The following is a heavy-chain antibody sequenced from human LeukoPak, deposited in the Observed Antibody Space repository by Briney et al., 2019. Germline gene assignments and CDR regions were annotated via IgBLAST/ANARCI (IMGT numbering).Heavy chain of an antibody. J-gene: IGHJ6*03. CDR2: IIPIFGTA. CDR1: GGTFSSYA. Sequence: ASVKVSCKASGGTFSSYAISWVRQAPGQGLEWMGGIIPIFGTANYAQKFQGRVTITADESTSTAYMELSSLRSEDTAVYYCARLYGSGSYNMDVWGKGTTVTISS. V-gene: IGHV1-69*13. CDR3: ARLYGSGSYNMDV. D-gene: IGHD3-10*01.